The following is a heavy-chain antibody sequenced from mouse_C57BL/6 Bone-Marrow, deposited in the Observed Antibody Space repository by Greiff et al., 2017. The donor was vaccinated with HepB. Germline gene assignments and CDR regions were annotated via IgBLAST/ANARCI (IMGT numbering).Heavy chain of an antibody. J-gene: IGHJ2*01. V-gene: IGHV5-17*01. CDR2: ISSGSSTI. D-gene: IGHD1-1*01. CDR3: ARYYGSTFDY. Sequence: DVQLQESGGGLVKPGGSLKLSCAASGFTFSDYGMHWVRQAPEKGLEWVAYISSGSSTIYYADTVKGRFTISRDNAKNTLFLQMTSLRSEDTAMYYCARYYGSTFDYWGQGTTLTVSS. CDR1: GFTFSDYG.